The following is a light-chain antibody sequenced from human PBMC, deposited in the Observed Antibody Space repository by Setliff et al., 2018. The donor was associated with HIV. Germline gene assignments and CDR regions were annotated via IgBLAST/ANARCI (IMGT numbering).Light chain of an antibody. Sequence: SVLTQPPSASGTPGQRVTISCSGSSFNIGSNTVNWYQQLPGAAPKLLIYKNNQRPSGVPDRFSGSKSFTSASLAISGLQSADESDYYCAAWDDGLNGYVFGTGTKV. V-gene: IGLV1-44*01. CDR1: SFNIGSNT. CDR2: KNN. J-gene: IGLJ1*01. CDR3: AAWDDGLNGYV.